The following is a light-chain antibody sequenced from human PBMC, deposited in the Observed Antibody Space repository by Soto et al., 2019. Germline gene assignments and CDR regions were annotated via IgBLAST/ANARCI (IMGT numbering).Light chain of an antibody. CDR3: QQYHSDPIT. J-gene: IGKJ5*01. Sequence: EIVLTQSPGTLSLSPGERATLSCRASQSVTSNSLAWYHQKFGQPPRLLIYGASTRATGIPDRFSGSGSATDFTLTISSLQAEDVAVYYCQQYHSDPITFGQGTRLEIK. CDR2: GAS. CDR1: QSVTSNS. V-gene: IGKV3-20*01.